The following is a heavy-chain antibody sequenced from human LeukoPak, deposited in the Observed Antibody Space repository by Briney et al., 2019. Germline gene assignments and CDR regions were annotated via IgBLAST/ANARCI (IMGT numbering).Heavy chain of an antibody. CDR1: GGSISSYY. CDR3: ARQNGSGWTPFDY. J-gene: IGHJ4*02. CDR2: IYYSGST. Sequence: SETLSLTCTVSGGSISSYYWSWIRQPPGKGLEWIGYIYYSGSTNYNPSLKSRVTISVDTSKNQFSLKLSSVTAADTAVYYCARQNGSGWTPFDYWGQGTLVIVSS. D-gene: IGHD6-19*01. V-gene: IGHV4-59*08.